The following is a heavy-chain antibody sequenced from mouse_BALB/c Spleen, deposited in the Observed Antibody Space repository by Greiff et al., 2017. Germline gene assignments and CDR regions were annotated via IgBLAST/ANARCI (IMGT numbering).Heavy chain of an antibody. D-gene: IGHD2-1*01. CDR1: GYSITSGYY. Sequence: EVKLVESGPGLVKPSQSLSLTCSVTGYSITSGYYWNWIRQFPGNKLEWMGYISYDGSNNYNPSLKNRISITRDTSKNQFFLKLNSVTTEDTATYYCARDAPYGTGAYWGQGTLVTVSA. CDR2: ISYDGSN. J-gene: IGHJ3*01. V-gene: IGHV3-6*02. CDR3: ARDAPYGTGAY.